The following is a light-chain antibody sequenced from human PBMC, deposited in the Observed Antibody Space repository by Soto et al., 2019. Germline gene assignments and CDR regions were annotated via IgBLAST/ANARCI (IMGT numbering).Light chain of an antibody. CDR1: QSVLRW. Sequence: DIQMTQSPSTLSASVGDRVTITCRASQSVLRWLAWYQQKPGKAPNLLSFETSRLRSGVPSRFSGSGSETEFTLTISSLQPNDFAPYYCQHYSTYSATFGQGTKVEI. J-gene: IGKJ1*01. CDR3: QHYSTYSAT. CDR2: ETS. V-gene: IGKV1-5*03.